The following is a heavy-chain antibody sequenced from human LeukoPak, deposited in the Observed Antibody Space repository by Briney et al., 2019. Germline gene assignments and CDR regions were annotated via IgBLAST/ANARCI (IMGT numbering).Heavy chain of an antibody. Sequence: PGGSLRLSCAASGFTFSNYGMAWVRQAPGKGLEWVAVISYDGSNKYYADSVKGRFTISRDNSKNTLYLQMNSLRAEDTAVYYCANSGQWLGFDAFDIWGQGTMVTVSS. J-gene: IGHJ3*02. V-gene: IGHV3-30*18. CDR2: ISYDGSNK. CDR3: ANSGQWLGFDAFDI. CDR1: GFTFSNYG. D-gene: IGHD5-12*01.